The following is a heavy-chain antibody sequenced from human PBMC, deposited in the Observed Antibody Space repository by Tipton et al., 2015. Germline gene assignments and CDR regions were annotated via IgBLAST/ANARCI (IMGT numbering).Heavy chain of an antibody. D-gene: IGHD2-8*01. J-gene: IGHJ3*02. V-gene: IGHV3-53*01. CDR1: GFTVSSNY. Sequence: SLRLSCAVSGFTVSSNYMSWVRQAPGKGLEWVSIIYSGGNVYYADSVKGRFSISRHDSKNTLYLQMNSLRAQDTAVYFCARFQWGAFDMWGQGTMVTVSS. CDR3: ARFQWGAFDM. CDR2: IYSGGNV.